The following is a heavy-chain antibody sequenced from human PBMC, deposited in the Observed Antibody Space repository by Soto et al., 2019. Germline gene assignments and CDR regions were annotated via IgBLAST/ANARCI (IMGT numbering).Heavy chain of an antibody. CDR1: GGTFSGYA. V-gene: IGHV1-69*13. J-gene: IGHJ3*02. CDR2: IIPIFGTA. CDR3: ARDRDCSGGSCYSGDSRAFDI. Sequence: GASVKVSCKASGGTFSGYAISWVRQAPGQGLEWMGGIIPIFGTANYAQKFQGRVTITADESTSTAYMELSSLRSEDTAVYYCARDRDCSGGSCYSGDSRAFDIWGQGTMVTVSS. D-gene: IGHD2-15*01.